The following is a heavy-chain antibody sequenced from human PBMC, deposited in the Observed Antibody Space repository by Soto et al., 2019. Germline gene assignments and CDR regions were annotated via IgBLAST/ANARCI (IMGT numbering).Heavy chain of an antibody. D-gene: IGHD4-17*01. J-gene: IGHJ6*03. Sequence: SETLSLTCTVSGGSISSYYWSWIRQPPGKGLEWIGYIYYSGSTNYNPSLKSRVTISVDTSKNQFSLKLSSVTAADTAVYYCARDTQNDYGDYYYYYYMDVWGKGTTVTVSS. V-gene: IGHV4-59*01. CDR2: IYYSGST. CDR1: GGSISSYY. CDR3: ARDTQNDYGDYYYYYYMDV.